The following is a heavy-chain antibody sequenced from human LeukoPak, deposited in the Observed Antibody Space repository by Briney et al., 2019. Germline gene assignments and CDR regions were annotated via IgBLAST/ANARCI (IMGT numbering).Heavy chain of an antibody. CDR3: ARTNAFDI. Sequence: SETLSLTCIVSGGXFTGYYCSWIRQPPGKGLEWIGYFYYSGSTNYNPSLKSRVTISVDTSKKQFSLKLSSVTVADTAVYYCARTNAFDIWGQGTMVTVSS. CDR1: GGXFTGYY. J-gene: IGHJ3*02. V-gene: IGHV4-59*01. CDR2: FYYSGST.